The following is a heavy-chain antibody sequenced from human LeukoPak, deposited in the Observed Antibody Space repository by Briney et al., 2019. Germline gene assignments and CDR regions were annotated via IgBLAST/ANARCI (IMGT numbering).Heavy chain of an antibody. CDR2: IIPIFGTA. D-gene: IGHD3-16*01. V-gene: IGHV1-69*13. Sequence: GASVTVSCTASGGTFSSYAISWVRQAPGQGLEWMGGIIPIFGTANYAQKFQGRVTITADESTSTAYMELSSLRSEDTAVYYCARGDDANWFDPWGQGTLVTVSS. CDR3: ARGDDANWFDP. J-gene: IGHJ5*02. CDR1: GGTFSSYA.